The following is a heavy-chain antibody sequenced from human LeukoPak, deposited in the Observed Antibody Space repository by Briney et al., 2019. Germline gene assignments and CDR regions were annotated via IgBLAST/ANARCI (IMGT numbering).Heavy chain of an antibody. V-gene: IGHV3-11*05. D-gene: IGHD5-18*01. CDR1: GLTYSAQY. Sequence: GGSLRLSCAVSGLTYSAQYMSWIRQAPGKGLEWISYISNSGSYTNYADSVRGRFTISRDNAENSLFLQMNSLRAEDTAVYYCARAGTAMVILDYWGQGTLVTVSS. CDR2: ISNSGSYT. J-gene: IGHJ4*02. CDR3: ARAGTAMVILDY.